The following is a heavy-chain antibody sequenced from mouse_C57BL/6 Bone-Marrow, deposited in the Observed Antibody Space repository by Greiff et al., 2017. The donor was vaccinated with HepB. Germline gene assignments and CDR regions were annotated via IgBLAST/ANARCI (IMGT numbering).Heavy chain of an antibody. V-gene: IGHV1-50*01. CDR3: ASNGSFAY. CDR2: IDPSDSYT. D-gene: IGHD1-1*01. J-gene: IGHJ3*01. CDR1: GYTFTSYW. Sequence: QVHVKQPGAELVKPGASVKLSCKASGYTFTSYWMQWVKQRPGQGLEWIGEIDPSDSYTNYNQKFKGKATLTVDTSSSTAYMQLSSLTSEDSAVYYCASNGSFAYWGQGTLVTVSA.